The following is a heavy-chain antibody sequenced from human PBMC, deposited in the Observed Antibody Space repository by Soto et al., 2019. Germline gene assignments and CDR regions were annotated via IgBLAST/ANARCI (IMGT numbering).Heavy chain of an antibody. Sequence: QVQLQESGPGLVKPSGTLSLTCAVSGGSISSSNWWSWVRQPPGKGLEWIGEIYHSGSTNYDTSLTSRVTIPVDKSKNKFSLKLSSVTAADTAVYYCASSTFSGYGDYVDYWGQGTLVTVSS. J-gene: IGHJ4*02. CDR2: IYHSGST. V-gene: IGHV4-4*02. CDR3: ASSTFSGYGDYVDY. D-gene: IGHD4-17*01. CDR1: GGSISSSNW.